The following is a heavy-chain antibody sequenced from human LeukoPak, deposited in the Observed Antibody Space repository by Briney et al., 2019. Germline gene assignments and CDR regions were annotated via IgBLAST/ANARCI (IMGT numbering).Heavy chain of an antibody. CDR1: GFTFSSYW. CDR3: AKDGSTSGLQRHFHS. Sequence: GGSLRLSCAASGFTFSSYWMHWVRQAPGKGLEWVSGINWNSGSIDYADSVKGRFIMSRDNAKNSLYLQMNSLRAEDTAIYYCAKDGSTSGLQRHFHSWGQGTLVTVS. CDR2: INWNSGSI. D-gene: IGHD3-10*01. J-gene: IGHJ4*02. V-gene: IGHV3-9*01.